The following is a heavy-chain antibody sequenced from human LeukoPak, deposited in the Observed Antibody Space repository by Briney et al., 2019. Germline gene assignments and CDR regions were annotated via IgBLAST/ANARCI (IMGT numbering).Heavy chain of an antibody. CDR3: ARDLYGVLD. CDR1: GYSISSGYY. V-gene: IGHV4-38-2*02. CDR2: IYHSGST. D-gene: IGHD4-17*01. Sequence: PSETLSLTCTVSGYSISSGYYWGWIRQPPGKGLEWIGSIYHSGSTYYNPSLKSRVTISVDTSKNQFSLKLSSVTAADTAVYYCARDLYGVLDWGQGTLVTVSS. J-gene: IGHJ4*02.